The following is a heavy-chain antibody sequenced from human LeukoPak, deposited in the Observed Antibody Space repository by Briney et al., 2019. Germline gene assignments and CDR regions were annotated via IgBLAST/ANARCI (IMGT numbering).Heavy chain of an antibody. Sequence: SVKVSCKXSGGTFSSYAISWVRQAPGQGLEWMGRIIPIFGTANYAQKFQGRVTITADESTSTAYMELSSLRSEDTAVYYCARGCSGGSCYSFIDYYYYMDVWGKGTTVTVSS. V-gene: IGHV1-69*15. CDR1: GGTFSSYA. CDR3: ARGCSGGSCYSFIDYYYYMDV. CDR2: IIPIFGTA. J-gene: IGHJ6*03. D-gene: IGHD2-15*01.